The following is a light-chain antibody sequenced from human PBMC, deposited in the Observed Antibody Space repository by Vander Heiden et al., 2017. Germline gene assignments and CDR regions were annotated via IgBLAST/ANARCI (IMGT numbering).Light chain of an antibody. Sequence: QSVLTQPPSVSAAPGQKVTISCSGSSSDIGHNFVSWYKQLPGTAPILLIYDSPKRPSGVPDRFSGSHSDTSATLGITELQTGDEADYFCGTWDSILTAWVFGGGTKLTVL. CDR3: GTWDSILTAWV. CDR2: DSP. J-gene: IGLJ3*02. V-gene: IGLV1-51*01. CDR1: SSDIGHNF.